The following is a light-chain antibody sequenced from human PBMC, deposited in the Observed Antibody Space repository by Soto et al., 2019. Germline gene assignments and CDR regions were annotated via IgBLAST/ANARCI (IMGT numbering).Light chain of an antibody. Sequence: QRLQSPTSLSASVGDRVSITCRASQSVITDLNWYQQMPGKAAKRLMYSGSSLQSGVPSRFSGSGSGTDFTLTIIRRQPEEFSTYYCQQRYSTLRTFGQGTKVDIK. CDR1: QSVITD. V-gene: IGKV1-39*01. CDR2: SGS. CDR3: QQRYSTLRT. J-gene: IGKJ1*01.